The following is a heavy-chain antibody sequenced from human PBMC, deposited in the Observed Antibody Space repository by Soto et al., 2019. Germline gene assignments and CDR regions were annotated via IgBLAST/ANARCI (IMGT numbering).Heavy chain of an antibody. Sequence: GGSLILSCAASEFTFNRHAMHWVRQAPGKGLEWVAVISHDGRIKYYADSVKGRFTISRDNSMNTLDLQMNSLRAEDTAIYFCARVSGHVYATLHGPFDYWGQGTLVTVSS. V-gene: IGHV3-30*04. D-gene: IGHD2-8*01. CDR1: EFTFNRHA. J-gene: IGHJ4*02. CDR3: ARVSGHVYATLHGPFDY. CDR2: ISHDGRIK.